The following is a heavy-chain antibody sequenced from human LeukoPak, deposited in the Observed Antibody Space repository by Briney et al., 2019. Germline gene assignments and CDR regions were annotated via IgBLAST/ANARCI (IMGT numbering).Heavy chain of an antibody. CDR1: VYTFTGFY. V-gene: IGHV1-2*02. Sequence: ASVKVSCKASVYTFTGFYLHWVRQAPGQGLEWMGWINPNSGGTNYAQKFQGRVTMTRDTSISTAYMELSRLRSDDTAVYYCARAPRSITMIVVVTTYYFDYWGQGTLVTVSS. D-gene: IGHD3-22*01. CDR2: INPNSGGT. CDR3: ARAPRSITMIVVVTTYYFDY. J-gene: IGHJ4*02.